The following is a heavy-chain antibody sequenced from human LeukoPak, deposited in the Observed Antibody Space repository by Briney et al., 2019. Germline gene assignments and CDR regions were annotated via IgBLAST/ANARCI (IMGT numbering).Heavy chain of an antibody. V-gene: IGHV4-61*02. CDR1: GGSISSGSYY. J-gene: IGHJ4*02. CDR2: IYTSGST. Sequence: SEPLSLTCTVSGGSISSGSYYWSWIRQPAGKGLEWIGRIYTSGSTNYNPSLKSRVTISVDTSKNQFSLKLSSVTAADSAVYYCARDTDYFDYWGQGTLVTVPS. CDR3: ARDTDYFDY.